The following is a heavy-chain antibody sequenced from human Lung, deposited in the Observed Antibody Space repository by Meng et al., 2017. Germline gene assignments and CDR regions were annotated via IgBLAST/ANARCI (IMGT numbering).Heavy chain of an antibody. CDR2: INHSGST. D-gene: IGHD1-1*01. V-gene: IGHV4-34*01. J-gene: IGHJ4*02. Sequence: RWGDVLCTPSLSLPLTFVVPAGSFSDYYWSWIRQPPGKGLEWIGEINHSGSTNYNPSLKSRVTISVDTSKNNLSLKLSSVTAADSAVYYCARGPSTMANDFDYWGQGTLVTVSS. CDR3: ARGPSTMANDFDY. CDR1: AGSFSDYY.